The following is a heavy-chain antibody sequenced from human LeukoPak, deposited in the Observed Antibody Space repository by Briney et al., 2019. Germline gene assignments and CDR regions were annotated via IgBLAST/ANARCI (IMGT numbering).Heavy chain of an antibody. J-gene: IGHJ2*01. CDR2: ISTGSSTI. V-gene: IGHV3-48*01. Sequence: GGSLRLSCAASGFTFSSYSMNWVRRAPGKGLEWVSHISTGSSTIYYADSVKGRFTISKDNANNSLYLQMNSLRAEDTAVYYCARDFAGWGYFDLCGRGTQVTVSP. CDR1: GFTFSSYS. D-gene: IGHD3-10*01. CDR3: ARDFAGWGYFDL.